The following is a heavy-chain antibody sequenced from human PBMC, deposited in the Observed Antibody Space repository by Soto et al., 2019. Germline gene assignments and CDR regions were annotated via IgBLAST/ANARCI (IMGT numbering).Heavy chain of an antibody. V-gene: IGHV3-23*01. J-gene: IGHJ1*01. D-gene: IGHD3-16*01. CDR3: AKGRGALGAEYFQH. CDR1: GFTFSSYG. CDR2: ISGSGGST. Sequence: PGGSLSLSCAASGFTFSSYGMSWVRQAPGKGLEWVSAISGSGGSTYYADSVKGRFTISRDNSKNTLYLQMNSLRAEDTAVYYCAKGRGALGAEYFQHWGQGTLVTVSS.